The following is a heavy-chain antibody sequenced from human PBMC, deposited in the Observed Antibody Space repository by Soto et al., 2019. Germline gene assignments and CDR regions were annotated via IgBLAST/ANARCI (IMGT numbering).Heavy chain of an antibody. D-gene: IGHD2-2*01. CDR1: GFTFDDYV. CDR3: AKDTCXSTGCAFDY. V-gene: IGHV3-9*01. J-gene: IGHJ4*02. Sequence: EVQLVESGGGSVQPGRSLRLSCAASGFTFDDYVMHWVRQAPGKGLEWVSGISWNSGTIAYADSVKGRFTISRDNAKNSLYLQMNSLRTDEDTALYYCAKDTCXSTGCAFDYWRQGTLVTVSS. CDR2: ISWNSGTI.